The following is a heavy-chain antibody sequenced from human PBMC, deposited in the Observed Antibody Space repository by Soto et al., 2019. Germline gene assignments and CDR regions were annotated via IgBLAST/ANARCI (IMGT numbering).Heavy chain of an antibody. D-gene: IGHD1-26*01. CDR2: INVYKGST. J-gene: IGHJ4*02. CDR1: GNAFSGHG. Sequence: QVHLVQSGPEPKKPGASVTVSCQALGNAFSGHGISWVRQAPGQGLEWMGWINVYKGSTNYSPKFPDRVTMTTDTTTRTVYMELRSLTADDTAVYSCGRDGDEWDQRYLDYWGQGTLVTVYS. CDR3: GRDGDEWDQRYLDY. V-gene: IGHV1-18*01.